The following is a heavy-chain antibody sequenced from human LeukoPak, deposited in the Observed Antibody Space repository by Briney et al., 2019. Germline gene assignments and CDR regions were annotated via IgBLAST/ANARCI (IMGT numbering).Heavy chain of an antibody. J-gene: IGHJ4*02. CDR1: GGTFSNYA. CDR2: IIPIFDTA. Sequence: EASVTVSCTASGGTFSNYAISWVRQAPGQGLEWMGGIIPIFDTANYAQKFQGRVTITADKSTSTACMELSSLRSEDTAVYYCARSSGWLGEHYYFDYWGQGTLVTVSS. CDR3: ARSSGWLGEHYYFDY. D-gene: IGHD6-19*01. V-gene: IGHV1-69*06.